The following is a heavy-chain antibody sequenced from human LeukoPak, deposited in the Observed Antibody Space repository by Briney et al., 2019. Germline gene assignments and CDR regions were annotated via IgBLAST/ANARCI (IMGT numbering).Heavy chain of an antibody. Sequence: ASVKVSCKASGYTFTSYGISWVRQAPGQGLEWMGWISAYNGNTNYAQKLQGRVTMTTDTSTSTAYMELRSLRSDDTAVYYCARDPCPGSGWYRCNAFDIWGQGTMVTVSS. D-gene: IGHD6-19*01. J-gene: IGHJ3*02. CDR1: GYTFTSYG. CDR2: ISAYNGNT. V-gene: IGHV1-18*01. CDR3: ARDPCPGSGWYRCNAFDI.